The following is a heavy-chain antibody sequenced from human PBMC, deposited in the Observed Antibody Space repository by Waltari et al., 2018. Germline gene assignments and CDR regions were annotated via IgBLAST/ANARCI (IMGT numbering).Heavy chain of an antibody. V-gene: IGHV3-21*01. CDR2: ISSADYS. J-gene: IGHJ4*01. CDR1: GFTFSDYS. Sequence: EVQLVESGGGLFNPVGSLSLSGSASGFTFSDYSMTWVRQAPGNGLEWVSSISSADYSLDADSMKGRFIISRDNAKNSLYLQMNGLRGGDTAVYYCARVIVYSDSPVCDFWGQGTLVIVSS. CDR3: ARVIVYSDSPVCDF. D-gene: IGHD2-21*01.